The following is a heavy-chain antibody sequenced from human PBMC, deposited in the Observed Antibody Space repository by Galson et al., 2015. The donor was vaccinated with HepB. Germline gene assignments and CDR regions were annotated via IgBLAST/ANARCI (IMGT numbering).Heavy chain of an antibody. D-gene: IGHD5-24*01. V-gene: IGHV1-69*04. Sequence: SVKVSCKASGGTFSSYTISWVRQAPGQGLEWMGRIIPILGIANYAQKFQGRVTITADKSTSTAYMELSSLRSEDTAVYYCARDPRWLQLRWDYYGMDVWGQGTTVTVSS. CDR1: GGTFSSYT. J-gene: IGHJ6*02. CDR2: IIPILGIA. CDR3: ARDPRWLQLRWDYYGMDV.